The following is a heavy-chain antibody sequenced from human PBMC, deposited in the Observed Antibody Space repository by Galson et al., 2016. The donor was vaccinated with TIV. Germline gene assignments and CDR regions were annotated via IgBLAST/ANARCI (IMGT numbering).Heavy chain of an antibody. CDR3: ARWFDSSGYYYFDY. D-gene: IGHD3-22*01. CDR1: GYTFTRHY. V-gene: IGHV1-46*01. CDR2: INPITVIT. J-gene: IGHJ4*02. Sequence: SVKVSCKASGYTFTRHYMHWVRQAPGQGLEWMGIINPITVITTYAQNFQGRVTMTRDTSTSTVQMELSSLRSEDTAVYYCARWFDSSGYYYFDYWGQGSLITVSS.